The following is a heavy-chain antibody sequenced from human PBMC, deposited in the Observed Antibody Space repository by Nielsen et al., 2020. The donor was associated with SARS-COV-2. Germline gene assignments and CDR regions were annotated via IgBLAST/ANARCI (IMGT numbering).Heavy chain of an antibody. V-gene: IGHV3-23*01. D-gene: IGHD6-19*01. Sequence: GESLKISCAASGFTFSSYAMSWVRQAPGKGLEWVSAISGSGGSTYYADSVKGRFTISRDNSKNTLYLQMNSLRAEDPAVYYCAKDHLFRAVASFYSWGQGTLVTVSS. CDR1: GFTFSSYA. J-gene: IGHJ4*02. CDR2: ISGSGGST. CDR3: AKDHLFRAVASFYS.